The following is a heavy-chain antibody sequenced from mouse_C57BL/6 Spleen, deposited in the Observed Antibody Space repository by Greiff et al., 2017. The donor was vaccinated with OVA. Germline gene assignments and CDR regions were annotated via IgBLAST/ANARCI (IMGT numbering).Heavy chain of an antibody. J-gene: IGHJ2*01. Sequence: VKLVESGAELVKPGASVKISCKASGYTFTSYWMNWVKQRPGQGLEWIGKINPGDGGTNYNEKFKSKATLTVDKSSSTAYMQLSSLTSEDSAVYYCATIDDGYYGDYWGQGTTLTVSS. D-gene: IGHD2-3*01. V-gene: IGHV1-80*01. CDR1: GYTFTSYW. CDR3: ATIDDGYYGDY. CDR2: INPGDGGT.